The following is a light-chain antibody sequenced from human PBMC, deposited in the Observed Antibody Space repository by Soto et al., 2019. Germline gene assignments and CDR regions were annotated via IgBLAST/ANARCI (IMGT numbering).Light chain of an antibody. J-gene: IGLJ1*01. CDR3: SSYTSNSTFV. Sequence: QSVLTQPPSASGSPGQSVTISCTGTSSDIGGYNSVSWYQQHPGKAPRLMIYEVNKRPSGVPDRFSGSKSGYTASLTVSGLQTEDEADYYCSSYTSNSTFVFGPGTKVTVL. V-gene: IGLV2-8*01. CDR1: SSDIGGYNS. CDR2: EVN.